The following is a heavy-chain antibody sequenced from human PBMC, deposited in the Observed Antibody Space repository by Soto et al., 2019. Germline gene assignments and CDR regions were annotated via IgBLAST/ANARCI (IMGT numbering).Heavy chain of an antibody. CDR1: GGSISSGGYD. CDR2: LYYSGST. Sequence: QVQLQESGPGLVKPSQTLSLTCTVSGGSISSGGYDWSWILQHPGKGPEWIGYLYYSGSTYYNPSLKSRVTISVDTSKNQFSLKLSSVTAADTAVYYCASGDPAEYFQHWGQGTLVTVSS. J-gene: IGHJ1*01. V-gene: IGHV4-31*03. CDR3: ASGDPAEYFQH. D-gene: IGHD4-17*01.